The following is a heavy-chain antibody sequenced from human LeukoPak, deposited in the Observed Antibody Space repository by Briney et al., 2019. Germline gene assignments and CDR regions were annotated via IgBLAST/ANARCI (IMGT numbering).Heavy chain of an antibody. CDR2: INHSGST. D-gene: IGHD5-18*01. CDR1: GGAFSGFY. Sequence: SETLSLNFAGYGGAFSGFYWGWIRQPPGKGLGWIGEINHSGSTNYNPSLKSRVTISVDTSKNQFSLKLSSVTAADTAVSYCARVNTAMVYGSDYWGQGTLVTVSS. V-gene: IGHV4-34*01. J-gene: IGHJ4*02. CDR3: ARVNTAMVYGSDY.